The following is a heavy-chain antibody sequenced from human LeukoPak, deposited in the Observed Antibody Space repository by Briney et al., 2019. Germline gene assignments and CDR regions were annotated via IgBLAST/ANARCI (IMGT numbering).Heavy chain of an antibody. V-gene: IGHV3-21*01. J-gene: IGHJ5*02. CDR3: ARDNWNDAPGGFDP. Sequence: TGGSLRLSCAASGFTFSSYSMNRVRQAPGKGLEWVSSITRSSTSTYYTDSVRGRFTISRDNAKNSLYLQMNSLRAEDTAVYYCARDNWNDAPGGFDPWGQGTLVTVSS. CDR1: GFTFSSYS. CDR2: ITRSSTST. D-gene: IGHD1-20*01.